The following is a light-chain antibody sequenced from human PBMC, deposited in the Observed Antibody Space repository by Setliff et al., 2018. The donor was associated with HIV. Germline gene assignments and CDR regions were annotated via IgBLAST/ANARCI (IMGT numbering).Light chain of an antibody. CDR1: QGISSA. J-gene: IGKJ4*01. CDR2: DAF. CDR3: QHYNSYPPLT. V-gene: IGKV1-13*02. Sequence: AIQLTQSPSSLSASVGDRVTISCRASQGISSALAWYQQKPGKSPKLLIFDAFKLRSGVPSRFSGSGSGTDFTLSISSLQPEDFATYFCQHYNSYPPLTFGGGTKVDIK.